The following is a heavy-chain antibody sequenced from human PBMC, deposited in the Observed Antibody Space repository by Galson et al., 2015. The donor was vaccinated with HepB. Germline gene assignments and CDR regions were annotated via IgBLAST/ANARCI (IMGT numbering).Heavy chain of an antibody. CDR1: GFTFSSYG. J-gene: IGHJ4*02. CDR3: ARDDCSGGSCYTGH. D-gene: IGHD2-15*01. V-gene: IGHV3-33*01. CDR2: IWYDGSNK. Sequence: SLRLSCAASGFTFSSYGMHWVRQAPGKGLEWVAVIWYDGSNKYFADSVKGRFTISRDNSKNTLYLQMNSLRAEDTAVYYCARDDCSGGSCYTGHWGQGTLVTVSS.